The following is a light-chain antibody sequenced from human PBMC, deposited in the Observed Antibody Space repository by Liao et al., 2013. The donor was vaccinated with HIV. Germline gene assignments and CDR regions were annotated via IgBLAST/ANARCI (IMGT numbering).Light chain of an antibody. V-gene: IGLV3-21*01. CDR3: QAWDSSTWV. J-gene: IGLJ3*02. CDR1: NIGSKS. CDR2: SDS. Sequence: SYELTQPPSVSVAPGKTARITCGGNNIGSKSVHWYQQKPGQAPVLVIYSDSDRPSGIPERFSGSNSGNTATLTISGTQALDEADYYCQAWDSSTWVFGGGTKLTVL.